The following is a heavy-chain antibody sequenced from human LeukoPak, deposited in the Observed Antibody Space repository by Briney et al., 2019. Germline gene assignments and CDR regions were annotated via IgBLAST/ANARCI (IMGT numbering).Heavy chain of an antibody. J-gene: IGHJ3*02. CDR1: GFTFSTYA. CDR3: GKGLHSGSYLDALDI. D-gene: IGHD1-26*01. V-gene: IGHV3-30*02. Sequence: GGSLRLSCAASGFTFSTYAMHWVRQAPGKGLEWMALIRSDGGNKYYTDSVKGRFTISRDNSKNTLYLQMHGLRVEDTAVYYCGKGLHSGSYLDALDIWGQGTMVTVFS. CDR2: IRSDGGNK.